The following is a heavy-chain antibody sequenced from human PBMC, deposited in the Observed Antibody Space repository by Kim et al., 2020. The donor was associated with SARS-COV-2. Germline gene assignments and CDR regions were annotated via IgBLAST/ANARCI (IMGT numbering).Heavy chain of an antibody. Sequence: GGSLRLSCAASGFTFSSYGMSWVRQAPGKGLEWVSGISGSGGSTYYADSVKGRFTISRDNSKNTLYLQMNSLRAEDTAVYYCAKDGGRGYDFWSGYYGDAFDIWGQGTMVTVSS. D-gene: IGHD3-3*01. V-gene: IGHV3-23*01. CDR3: AKDGGRGYDFWSGYYGDAFDI. CDR2: ISGSGGST. CDR1: GFTFSSYG. J-gene: IGHJ3*02.